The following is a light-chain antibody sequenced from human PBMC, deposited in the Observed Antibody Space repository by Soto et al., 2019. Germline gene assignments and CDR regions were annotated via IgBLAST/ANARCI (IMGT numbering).Light chain of an antibody. CDR3: QQYGNGNSPMYS. V-gene: IGKV3-20*01. Sequence: ELVLTQSPGTLSLSLGDRATLSCRASQSVSSNYLAWYQQKPGQAPRLLIYGTSSRATGIPDRFSGSGSGTDFTLSISRLEPEDFAVYYCQQYGNGNSPMYSFGQGTRLEIK. CDR2: GTS. J-gene: IGKJ2*03. CDR1: QSVSSNY.